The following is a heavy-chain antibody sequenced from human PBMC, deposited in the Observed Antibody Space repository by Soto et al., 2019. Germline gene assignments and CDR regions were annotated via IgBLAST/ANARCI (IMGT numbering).Heavy chain of an antibody. CDR2: IRSKPNNYAT. Sequence: GGSMKLSCAASGFNFRFRAMHWVLQASGKGLEWVGRIRSKPNNYATAYGASVKGRFTISRDDSKNTAYLQMNSLNTEDTAVYYCSRQASDFWSGKPQYYMDVWGKGTTVTVSS. CDR3: SRQASDFWSGKPQYYMDV. D-gene: IGHD3-3*01. V-gene: IGHV3-73*01. CDR1: GFNFRFRA. J-gene: IGHJ6*03.